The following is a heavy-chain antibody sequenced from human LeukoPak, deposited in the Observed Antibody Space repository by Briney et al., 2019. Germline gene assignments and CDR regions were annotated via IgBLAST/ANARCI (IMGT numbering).Heavy chain of an antibody. V-gene: IGHV3-9*01. Sequence: GGSLRLSCAASGFTFDDYAMHWVRQAPGKGLEWVSGISWNSGSIGYADSVKGRFTISRDNAKNSLYLQMNSLRAEDTALYYCAKDLYDSSGYFCDYWGQGTLVTVSS. J-gene: IGHJ4*02. CDR3: AKDLYDSSGYFCDY. CDR1: GFTFDDYA. D-gene: IGHD3-22*01. CDR2: ISWNSGSI.